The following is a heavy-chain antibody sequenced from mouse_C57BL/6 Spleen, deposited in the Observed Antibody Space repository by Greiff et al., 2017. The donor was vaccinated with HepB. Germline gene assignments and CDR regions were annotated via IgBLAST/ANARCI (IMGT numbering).Heavy chain of an antibody. CDR2: IHPNSGST. CDR1: GYTFTSYW. J-gene: IGHJ1*03. V-gene: IGHV1-64*01. D-gene: IGHD1-1*01. Sequence: QVQLQQPGAELVKPGASVKLSCKASGYTFTSYWMHWVKQRPGQGLEWIGMIHPNSGSTNYNEKFKSKATLTVDKSSSTAYMQLSSLTSEDSAVYYCARKNYGAPWYFDVWGTVTTVTVSS. CDR3: ARKNYGAPWYFDV.